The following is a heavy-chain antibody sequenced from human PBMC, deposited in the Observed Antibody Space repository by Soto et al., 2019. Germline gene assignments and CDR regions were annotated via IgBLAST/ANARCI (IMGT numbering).Heavy chain of an antibody. CDR1: CLSITYINNHY. D-gene: IGHD2-2*01. CDR3: ARAIVLVPAAMEFYYYGMDV. V-gene: IGHV4-61*05. Sequence: PSAALSLTCTISCLSITYINNHYSIWFRLPPGKGLEWIGYISDIAYTSYNPSLKGRVSISVDTSKNQFSLTLTSVTAADTAVYYCARAIVLVPAAMEFYYYGMDVWGQGTTVT. J-gene: IGHJ6*02. CDR2: ISDIAYT.